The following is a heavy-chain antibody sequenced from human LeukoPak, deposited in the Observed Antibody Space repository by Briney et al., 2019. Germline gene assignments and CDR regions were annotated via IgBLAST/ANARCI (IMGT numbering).Heavy chain of an antibody. D-gene: IGHD5-12*01. V-gene: IGHV3-13*01. CDR2: IGTAGDT. CDR3: ARGDIYSAYMDV. CDR1: GFTFSSYD. Sequence: GGSLRLSCAASGFTFSSYDMHWVRQATGKGLEWVSAIGTAGDTYYPGSVKGRFTISRENAKNSLYLQMNSLRAGDTAVYYCARGDIYSAYMDVWGKGTTVTISS. J-gene: IGHJ6*03.